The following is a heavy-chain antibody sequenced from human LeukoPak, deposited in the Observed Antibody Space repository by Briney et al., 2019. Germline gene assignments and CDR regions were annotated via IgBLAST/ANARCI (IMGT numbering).Heavy chain of an antibody. CDR3: ARFSTGYRYAPIAD. J-gene: IGHJ4*02. D-gene: IGHD5-18*01. Sequence: ASVKVSCKASGGTFSSFAISCVRQAPGQGLEWMGGIIPIFGTTNYAQKFQGRVTITADESTSTAYMELSSLRSEDTAVYYCARFSTGYRYAPIADWSQGTLVTVSS. CDR1: GGTFSSFA. CDR2: IIPIFGTT. V-gene: IGHV1-69*01.